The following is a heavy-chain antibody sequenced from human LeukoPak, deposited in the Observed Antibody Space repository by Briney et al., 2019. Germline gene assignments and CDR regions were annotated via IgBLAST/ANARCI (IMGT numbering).Heavy chain of an antibody. Sequence: ASVKVSCKASGYTFTSDAMNWVRQAPGQGLEWMGWISTNTGNPTYAQGFTGQFVFSLDTSVSTAYLQISSLKAEDTAVYYCARGSGNFVIDYWGQGTLVTVSS. D-gene: IGHD4-23*01. CDR1: GYTFTSDA. CDR3: ARGSGNFVIDY. J-gene: IGHJ4*02. CDR2: ISTNTGNP. V-gene: IGHV7-4-1*02.